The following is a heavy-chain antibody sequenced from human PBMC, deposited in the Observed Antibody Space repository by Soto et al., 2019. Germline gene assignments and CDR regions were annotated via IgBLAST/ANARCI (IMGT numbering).Heavy chain of an antibody. CDR1: GFTFSSYG. J-gene: IGHJ4*02. CDR3: EKDLEDSSGWFYFDY. V-gene: IGHV3-30*18. CDR2: ISYDGSNK. Sequence: GGSLRLSCAASGFTFSSYGMHWVRQAPGKGLEWVAVISYDGSNKYYADSVKGRFTISRDNSKNTLYLQMNSLRAEDTAVYYCEKDLEDSSGWFYFDYWGQGTLVTVSS. D-gene: IGHD6-19*01.